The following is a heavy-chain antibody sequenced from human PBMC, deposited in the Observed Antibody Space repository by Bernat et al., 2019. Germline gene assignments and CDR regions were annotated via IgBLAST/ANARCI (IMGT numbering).Heavy chain of an antibody. CDR1: GYTFTSYY. CDR3: ARADPSPEAYCGGDCYGPDAFDI. V-gene: IGHV1-46*03. CDR2: INPSVGST. J-gene: IGHJ3*02. Sequence: QVQLVQSGAEVKKPGASVKVSCKASGYTFTSYYMHWVRQAPGQGLEWMGIINPSVGSTSYAQKFQGRVTMTRDTSTSTVYMELSSLRSEDTAVYYCARADPSPEAYCGGDCYGPDAFDIWGQGTMVTVSS. D-gene: IGHD2-21*02.